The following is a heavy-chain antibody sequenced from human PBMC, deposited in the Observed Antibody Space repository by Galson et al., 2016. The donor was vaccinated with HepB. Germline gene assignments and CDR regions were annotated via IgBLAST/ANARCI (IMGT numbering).Heavy chain of an antibody. J-gene: IGHJ4*02. D-gene: IGHD1-26*01. Sequence: SLRLSCAASGFTFSNHGMHWVRQAPGKGLECVAVIWADGGNKYYVDSVKGRFTISRDNSENTVYLQMNSLRADDTAVYYCARDMYTGSYIIDYWGQGTLVTVSS. CDR3: ARDMYTGSYIIDY. CDR1: GFTFSNHG. CDR2: IWADGGNK. V-gene: IGHV3-33*01.